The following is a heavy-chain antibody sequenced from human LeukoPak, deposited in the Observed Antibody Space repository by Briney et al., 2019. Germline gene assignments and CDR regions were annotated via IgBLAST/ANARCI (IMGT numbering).Heavy chain of an antibody. J-gene: IGHJ5*02. D-gene: IGHD3-10*01. CDR3: VRNPEYGSGSSTWFDP. CDR1: GGSLSSYYW. CDR2: IYWDDDK. V-gene: IGHV2-5*08. Sequence: TLSLTCTVSGGSLSSYYWSWIRQPPRNALEWLAVIYWDDDKRYSPFLKSRLTISKDTSNNQVVLSMTNMEPVDTATYYCVRNPEYGSGSSTWFDPWGPGTLVTVSS.